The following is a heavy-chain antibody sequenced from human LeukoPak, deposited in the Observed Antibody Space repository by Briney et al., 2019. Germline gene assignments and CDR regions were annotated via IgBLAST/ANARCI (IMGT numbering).Heavy chain of an antibody. D-gene: IGHD5-18*01. CDR3: ARGTYSYDAFDI. J-gene: IGHJ3*02. V-gene: IGHV4-4*02. CDR2: IYHSGST. Sequence: SGTLSLTCAVSGGSISSSNWWSWVRQPPGKGLEWIGEIYHSGSTNYNPSLKSRVTISVDTSKNQFSLKLSSVTAADTAVYYCARGTYSYDAFDIWGQGTMVTVSS. CDR1: GGSISSSNW.